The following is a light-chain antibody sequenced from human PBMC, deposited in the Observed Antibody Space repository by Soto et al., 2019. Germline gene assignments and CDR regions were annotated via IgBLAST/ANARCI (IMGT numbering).Light chain of an antibody. V-gene: IGLV2-11*01. J-gene: IGLJ3*02. Sequence: QSALTQPRSVSGSPGQSVTISCTGISGDVGGHDFVSWYQQHPGKAPKLILYDVDKRPSGVPDRFSGSKSGTSASLAISGLRSEDEADYYCAAWDDGLNGWVFGGGTKLTVL. CDR3: AAWDDGLNGWV. CDR2: DVD. CDR1: SGDVGGHDF.